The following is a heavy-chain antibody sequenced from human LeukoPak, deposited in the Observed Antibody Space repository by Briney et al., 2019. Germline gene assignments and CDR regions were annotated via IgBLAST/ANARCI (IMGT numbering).Heavy chain of an antibody. CDR1: GGTFSSYA. D-gene: IGHD2-2*01. CDR2: IIPIFGTA. V-gene: IGHV1-69*05. CDR3: ARGDIVVVPAATVPRGSMYHFDY. J-gene: IGHJ4*02. Sequence: SVKVSCKASGGTFSSYAISWVRQAPGQGIEWMGRIIPIFGTANYAQKFQGRGTITTDESTSTAYMELSSLRSEDTAVYYCARGDIVVVPAATVPRGSMYHFDYWGQGTLVTVSS.